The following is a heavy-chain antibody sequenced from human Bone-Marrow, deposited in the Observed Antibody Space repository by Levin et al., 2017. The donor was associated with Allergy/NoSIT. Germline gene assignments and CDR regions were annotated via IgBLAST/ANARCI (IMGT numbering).Heavy chain of an antibody. V-gene: IGHV2-70*01. CDR1: GFSLTTSGMC. D-gene: IGHD1-14*01. CDR2: IDWEDDK. CDR3: ARIHNVVGTTGYFWYGLDV. Sequence: SGPTLVKPTQSLTLTCTFSGFSLTTSGMCVIWIRQPPGKGLEWLAIIDWEDDKFYNSSLRSRLSISKDASKNQVVLTMTDMEPVDTDTYYCARIHNVVGTTGYFWYGLDVWGQGTTVTVSS. J-gene: IGHJ6*02.